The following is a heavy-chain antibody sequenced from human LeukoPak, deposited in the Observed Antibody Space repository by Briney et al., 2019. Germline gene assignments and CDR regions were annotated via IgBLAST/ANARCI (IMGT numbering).Heavy chain of an antibody. D-gene: IGHD2-15*01. Sequence: SETLSLTCTVSGGSISSYYWSWIRQPPGKGLEWIGYIYYSGSTNYNPSLKSRVTISVDTSKNQFSLKLSSVTAADTAVYYCARAAYCSGGSCHSFNGNYFDYWGQGTLVIVSS. CDR2: IYYSGST. J-gene: IGHJ4*02. CDR1: GGSISSYY. CDR3: ARAAYCSGGSCHSFNGNYFDY. V-gene: IGHV4-59*01.